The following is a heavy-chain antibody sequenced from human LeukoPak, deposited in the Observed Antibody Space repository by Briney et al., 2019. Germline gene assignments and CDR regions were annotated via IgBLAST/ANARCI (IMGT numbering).Heavy chain of an antibody. D-gene: IGHD6-13*01. CDR2: ISNSGSTI. Sequence: GGSLKLSCAASGFTVSGSAMHWVRQAPGKGLEWVSYISNSGSTIYYADSVKGRFTISRDNAKNLLYLQMNSLRDEDTAVYYCARDTWYHFDYWGQGNLVTVSS. CDR3: ARDTWYHFDY. J-gene: IGHJ4*02. V-gene: IGHV3-48*02. CDR1: GFTVSGSA.